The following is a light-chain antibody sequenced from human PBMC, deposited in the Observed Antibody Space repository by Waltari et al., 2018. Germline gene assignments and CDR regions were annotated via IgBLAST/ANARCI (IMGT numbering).Light chain of an antibody. V-gene: IGLV4-69*01. CDR3: ETGGFGIWR. CDR2: VNSDGSY. Sequence: LILTQSPSASASLGDSVKLSCTLSSGPSNDAIAWLQRQPEKGPRYLMKVNSDGSYIKGDGIPDRFSGSSSGADRYLTISSLQSEDEADYYCETGGFGIWRFGGGTKLTVL. J-gene: IGLJ2*01. CDR1: SGPSNDA.